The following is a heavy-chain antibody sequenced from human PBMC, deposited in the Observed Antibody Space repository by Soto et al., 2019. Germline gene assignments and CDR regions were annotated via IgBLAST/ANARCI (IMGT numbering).Heavy chain of an antibody. CDR2: IYSGGST. Sequence: PGGSLRLSCAASGFTVSSNYMSWVRQAPGKGLEWVSVIYSGGSTYYADSVKGRFTISRDNSKNTLYLQMNSLRAEDTAVYYCARAPYYDSSGYRDYWGQGTLVTVSS. J-gene: IGHJ4*02. CDR3: ARAPYYDSSGYRDY. D-gene: IGHD3-22*01. V-gene: IGHV3-53*01. CDR1: GFTVSSNY.